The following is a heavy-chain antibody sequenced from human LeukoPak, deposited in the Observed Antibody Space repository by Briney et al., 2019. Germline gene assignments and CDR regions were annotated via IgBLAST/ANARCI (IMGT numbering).Heavy chain of an antibody. J-gene: IGHJ5*02. V-gene: IGHV3-23*01. D-gene: IGHD5-24*01. CDR2: ISDSGGST. CDR1: GFTFSSYA. Sequence: PGRSRRLACAASGFTFSSYAMSWLRRAPDKGLEWVSAISDSGGSTYYADSVRGRFTISRDNSKNTLYLQMNSLRAEDTAVYYCARWLQRPIDLWGQGALVTVSS. CDR3: ARWLQRPIDL.